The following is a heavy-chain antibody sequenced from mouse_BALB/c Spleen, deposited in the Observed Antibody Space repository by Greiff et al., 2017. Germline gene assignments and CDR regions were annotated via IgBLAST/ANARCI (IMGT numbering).Heavy chain of an antibody. CDR3: TREEITTATAWFAY. Sequence: QVQLKESRAELVKPGASVKLSCKASGYTFTSYYMYWVKQRPGQGLEWIGEINPSNGGTNFNEKFKSKATLTVDKSSSTAYMQLSSLTSEDSAVYYCTREEITTATAWFAYWGQGTLVTVTA. V-gene: IGHV1S81*02. D-gene: IGHD1-2*01. CDR1: GYTFTSYY. CDR2: INPSNGGT. J-gene: IGHJ3*01.